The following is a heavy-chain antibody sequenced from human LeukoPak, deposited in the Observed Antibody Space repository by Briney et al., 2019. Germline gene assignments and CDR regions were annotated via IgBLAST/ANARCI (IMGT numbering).Heavy chain of an antibody. CDR2: IWYDGSNK. J-gene: IGHJ4*02. CDR1: GFTFSSYG. V-gene: IGHV3-33*06. D-gene: IGHD6-19*01. Sequence: PGGSLRLSCAASGFTFSSYGMHWVRQAPGKGLEWVAVIWYDGSNKYYADSVKGRFTISRDNSKNTLYLQMNSLRAEDTAVYYCAKMPVSYSSGWTNFDYWGQGTLVTVSS. CDR3: AKMPVSYSSGWTNFDY.